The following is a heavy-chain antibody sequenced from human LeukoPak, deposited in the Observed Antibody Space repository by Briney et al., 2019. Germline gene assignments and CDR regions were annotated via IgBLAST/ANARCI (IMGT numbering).Heavy chain of an antibody. CDR3: ARHTGRPQAGWFDP. V-gene: IGHV5-51*01. Sequence: PGESLQISCKGSGFSFTSYWIGWVRQMPGKGLEYMGIILVGGSEVRYSPAFQGLVTISADKSINTAYLQWTSLKASDTAMYYCARHTGRPQAGWFDPWGQGTLVTVSS. J-gene: IGHJ5*02. CDR1: GFSFTSYW. CDR2: ILVGGSEV. D-gene: IGHD3-10*01.